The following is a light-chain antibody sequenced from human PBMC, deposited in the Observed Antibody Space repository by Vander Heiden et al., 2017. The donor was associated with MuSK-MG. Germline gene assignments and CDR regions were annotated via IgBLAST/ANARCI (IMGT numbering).Light chain of an antibody. CDR1: SGDVGGYDS. CDR2: DVT. J-gene: IGLJ3*02. Sequence: QSALTQPASVSGCPGQSITISCTGTSGDVGGYDSVSWYQQHPGKPPKLMIYDVTIRPSGVFNRFSGSKSGNTAFLTISGLQAEDEADYYCCSYRGTNTFVFGGGTKLTVL. CDR3: CSYRGTNTFV. V-gene: IGLV2-14*01.